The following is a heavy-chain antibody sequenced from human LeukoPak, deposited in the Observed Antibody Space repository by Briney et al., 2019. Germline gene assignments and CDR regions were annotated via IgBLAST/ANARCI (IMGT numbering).Heavy chain of an antibody. CDR2: ISGSGGST. V-gene: IGHV3-23*01. CDR1: GFTFSSYA. Sequence: GGSLRLSCAASGFTFSSYAMSWVRQAPGKGLEWVSAISGSGGSTYYADSVKGRFTISRDNSKNTLYLQMNSLRAKDTAVYYCAKDPEGWPNNHGFWGQGTLVTVSS. CDR3: AKDPEGWPNNHGF. D-gene: IGHD6-19*01. J-gene: IGHJ4*02.